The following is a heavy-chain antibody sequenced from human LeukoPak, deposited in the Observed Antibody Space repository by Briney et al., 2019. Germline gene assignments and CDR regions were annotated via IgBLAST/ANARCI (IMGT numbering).Heavy chain of an antibody. CDR3: ATGSVRGVMGTFDY. Sequence: PSETLSLTCTVSGGSISSYYWSWIRQPPGKGLEWIGYIYYSGSTNYNPSLKSRVTISVDTSKNQFSLKLSSVTAADTAVYYCATGSVRGVMGTFDYWGQGTLVTVSS. CDR2: IYYSGST. V-gene: IGHV4-59*01. J-gene: IGHJ4*02. D-gene: IGHD3-10*02. CDR1: GGSISSYY.